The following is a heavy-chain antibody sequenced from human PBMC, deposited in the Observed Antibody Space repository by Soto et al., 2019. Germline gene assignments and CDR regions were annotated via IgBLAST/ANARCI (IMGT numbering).Heavy chain of an antibody. CDR3: PREGSWCAVFYYSEF. Sequence: SRSPQQATKKGLEWMGWISAYNGNTNYAQKLQGRVTMTTATSTSTAYMELRSLRSDDTAVYFCPREGSWCAVFYYSEFRGKGTLVTVSS. J-gene: IGHJ4*02. D-gene: IGHD6-13*01. CDR2: ISAYNGNT. V-gene: IGHV1-18*01.